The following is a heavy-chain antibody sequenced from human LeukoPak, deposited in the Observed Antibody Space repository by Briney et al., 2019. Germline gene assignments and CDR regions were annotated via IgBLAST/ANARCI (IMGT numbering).Heavy chain of an antibody. CDR2: ISGSGGST. CDR3: AKEFRRNWGSSDCIDY. D-gene: IGHD3-16*01. J-gene: IGHJ4*02. CDR1: GFTFSSYA. V-gene: IGHV3-23*01. Sequence: ESGGSLRPSCAASGFTFSSYAMSWVRQAPGKGLEWVSAISGSGGSTYYADSVKGRFTISRDNSKNTLYLQMNSLRAEDTAVYYCAKEFRRNWGSSDCIDYWGQGTLVTVSS.